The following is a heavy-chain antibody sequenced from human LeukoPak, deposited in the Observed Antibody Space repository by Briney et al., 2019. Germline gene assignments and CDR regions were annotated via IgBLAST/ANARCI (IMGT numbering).Heavy chain of an antibody. CDR1: GXTFDDYG. Sequence: GGSLRLSCAASGXTFDDYGMXXXXXXPXXXXXXVSGINXNGGSTGYADSVKGRFTISRDNXXXSXYLQMNSLRAEDTALYYCARVPYCGGDCPKYFQHWGQGTLVTVSS. CDR3: ARVPYCGGDCPKYFQH. D-gene: IGHD2-21*02. V-gene: IGHV3-20*04. CDR2: INXNGGST. J-gene: IGHJ1*01.